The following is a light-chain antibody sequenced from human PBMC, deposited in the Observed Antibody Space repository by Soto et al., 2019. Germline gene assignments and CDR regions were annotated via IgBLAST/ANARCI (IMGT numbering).Light chain of an antibody. CDR3: QQSYTTPRT. CDR2: AAS. CDR1: QSISSY. V-gene: IGKV1-39*01. Sequence: DIHMTQSPSSLSASVGDRVTITCRASQSISSYLNWYQQKPGKAPKLLIYAASSLQSGVPSRLSGSGSGTDFTLTISSLQPEDFATYYCQQSYTTPRTFGQGTKVDIK. J-gene: IGKJ1*01.